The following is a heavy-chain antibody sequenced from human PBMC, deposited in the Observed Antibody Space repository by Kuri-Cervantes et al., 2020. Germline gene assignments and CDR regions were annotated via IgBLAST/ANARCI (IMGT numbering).Heavy chain of an antibody. CDR1: GFTVSSNY. J-gene: IGHJ4*02. V-gene: IGHV3-23*01. Sequence: GESLMVSCAASGFTVSSNYLSWVRQAPGKGVELVSAISGSGGSTYYADSLKGRFTICRDSSKNTLYLQMNSLRAEDTAVYYCAKSPRRWGQGTLVTVSS. CDR2: ISGSGGST. CDR3: AKSPRR.